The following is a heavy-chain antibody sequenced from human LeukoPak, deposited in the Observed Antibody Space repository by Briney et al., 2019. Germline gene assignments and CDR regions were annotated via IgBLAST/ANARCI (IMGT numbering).Heavy chain of an antibody. CDR2: VHPNSGDT. Sequence: ASVKVSCKSSGYTFTGYYIHWVRQAPGQGLEWMGWVHPNSGDTNYAQKFQGRVTMTRDTSISTAYMDLIRLTSDDTAMYYCARLRWPTDYWGQGTLVTVSS. D-gene: IGHD2-15*01. V-gene: IGHV1-2*02. CDR3: ARLRWPTDY. CDR1: GYTFTGYY. J-gene: IGHJ4*02.